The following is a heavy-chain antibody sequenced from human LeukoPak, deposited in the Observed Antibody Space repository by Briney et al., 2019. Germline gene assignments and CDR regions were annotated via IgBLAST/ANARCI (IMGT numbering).Heavy chain of an antibody. D-gene: IGHD6-19*01. CDR1: GFTFSDYN. CDR2: INSDGSST. Sequence: QTGGSLRLSCAASGFTFSDYNMRWIRQAPGKGLVWVSRINSDGSSTSYADSVKGRFTISRDNAKNTLYLQMNSLRAEDTAVYYCARAVAGTFDYWGQGTLVTVSS. J-gene: IGHJ4*02. V-gene: IGHV3-74*01. CDR3: ARAVAGTFDY.